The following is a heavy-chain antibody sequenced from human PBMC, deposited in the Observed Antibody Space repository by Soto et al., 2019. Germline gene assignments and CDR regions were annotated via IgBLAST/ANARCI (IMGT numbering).Heavy chain of an antibody. Sequence: VASVKVSCKASGYTFTSYGIHWVRQAPGQRLEWMGWINAANGDTKYSPKFQGRVTITRDTSASTAYMELSSLRSEDTAVYYCVRRHVSATGIDWFDPWGPGTLVTVSS. CDR3: VRRHVSATGIDWFDP. CDR1: GYTFTSYG. V-gene: IGHV1-3*01. D-gene: IGHD6-13*01. CDR2: INAANGDT. J-gene: IGHJ5*02.